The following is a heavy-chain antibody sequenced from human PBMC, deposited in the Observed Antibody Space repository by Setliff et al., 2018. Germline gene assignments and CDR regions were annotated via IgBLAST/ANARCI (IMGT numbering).Heavy chain of an antibody. V-gene: IGHV3-15*07. CDR2: IKGKTDGLAT. Sequence: GGSLRRSCAASGFTVSNAWMNWVRQAPGKGLEWVGRIKGKTDGLATDYAAPVKGRFTISRDDSTNKLYLQMNSLKTEDTAVYYCTTDPSAPFGGVIGAAFDMWGQGTMVTVSS. CDR3: TTDPSAPFGGVIGAAFDM. CDR1: GFTVSNAW. D-gene: IGHD3-16*01. J-gene: IGHJ3*02.